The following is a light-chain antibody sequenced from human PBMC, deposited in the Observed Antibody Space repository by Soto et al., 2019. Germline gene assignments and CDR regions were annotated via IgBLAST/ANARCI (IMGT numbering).Light chain of an antibody. Sequence: QSVLTQPPSASGTPGQRVSISCSGSSSNIGSNTVDWYQQLPRTAPKLLISSNNQRPSGVPDRFSGSKSGTSASLAISGLQSEDEADYYCAAWGDRLNGYVFGTGTKVTVL. CDR1: SSNIGSNT. CDR2: SNN. V-gene: IGLV1-44*01. CDR3: AAWGDRLNGYV. J-gene: IGLJ1*01.